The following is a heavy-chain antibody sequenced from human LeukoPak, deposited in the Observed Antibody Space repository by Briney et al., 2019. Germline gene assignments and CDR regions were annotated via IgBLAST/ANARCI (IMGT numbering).Heavy chain of an antibody. Sequence: PSETLSLTCTVSGGSISSHYWSWIRQPPGKGLEWIGYVSDSGSTNYNPSLKSRVTVSVDTSKDQFSLKLTSVTAADTAVYYCARTGSSWPLYCYYYMDVWGKGTTVTVSS. CDR2: VSDSGST. J-gene: IGHJ6*03. V-gene: IGHV4-59*11. D-gene: IGHD6-13*01. CDR1: GGSISSHY. CDR3: ARTGSSWPLYCYYYMDV.